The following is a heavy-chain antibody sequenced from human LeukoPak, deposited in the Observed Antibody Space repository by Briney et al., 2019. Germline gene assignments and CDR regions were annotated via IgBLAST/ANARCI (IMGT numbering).Heavy chain of an antibody. CDR1: GGSMSRYY. CDR2: INHSGST. J-gene: IGHJ4*02. CDR3: ARGGIIWELLQPYFDY. D-gene: IGHD1-26*01. Sequence: SETLSLTCTVSGGSMSRYYWSWIRQPPGKGLEWIGEINHSGSTNYNPSLKSRVTISVDTSKNQFSLKLSSVTAADTAVYYCARGGIIWELLQPYFDYWGQGTLVTVSS. V-gene: IGHV4-34*01.